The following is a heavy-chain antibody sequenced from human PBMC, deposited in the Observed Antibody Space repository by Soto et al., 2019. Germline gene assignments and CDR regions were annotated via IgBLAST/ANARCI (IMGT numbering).Heavy chain of an antibody. J-gene: IGHJ6*02. D-gene: IGHD4-17*01. CDR2: IYYSGST. V-gene: IGHV4-30-4*01. Sequence: QVQLQESGPGLVKPSQTLSLTCTVSGGSISSGDYYWSWIRQPPGKGLEWIGYIYYSGSTYYNPSLKSRATISVDTSKNQFSLKLSSVTAADTAVYYCARDPYGDYDLPPRTYGMDVWGQGTTVTVSS. CDR3: ARDPYGDYDLPPRTYGMDV. CDR1: GGSISSGDYY.